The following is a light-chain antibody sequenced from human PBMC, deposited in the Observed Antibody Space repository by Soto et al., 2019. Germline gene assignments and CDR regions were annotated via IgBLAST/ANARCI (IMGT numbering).Light chain of an antibody. CDR3: QHYNIYSEA. CDR2: KAS. CDR1: QTISSW. J-gene: IGKJ1*01. V-gene: IGKV1-5*03. Sequence: IQMTKSPSTLSGSVGDRVTITCRASQTISSWLAWYQQKPGKAPKLLIYKASTLKSGVPSRFSGSGSGTEFTLTISSLQPDDFATYYCQHYNIYSEAFGQGTKVDIK.